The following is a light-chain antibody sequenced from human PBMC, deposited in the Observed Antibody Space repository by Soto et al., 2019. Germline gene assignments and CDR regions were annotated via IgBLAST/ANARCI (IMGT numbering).Light chain of an antibody. Sequence: ILMTQSPVTLSVSPGDSATLSCRASQSIGSNLAWYQQKPGQAPRLLIYAASTRVTGLPGRFSGRGSGTEFTLTISGLQSEEVAIYYCQNYTNGPPITFGQGTRLEIK. V-gene: IGKV3-15*01. J-gene: IGKJ5*01. CDR1: QSIGSN. CDR3: QNYTNGPPIT. CDR2: AAS.